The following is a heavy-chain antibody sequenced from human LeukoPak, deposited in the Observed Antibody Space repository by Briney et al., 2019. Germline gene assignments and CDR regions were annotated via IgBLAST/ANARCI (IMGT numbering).Heavy chain of an antibody. CDR3: ARDQAPYGSGTGTYFDY. CDR1: GFTFSSCA. Sequence: PGGSLRLSCAASGFTFSSCAMHWVRQAPGKGLEWVAIISYDGSNQYYADSVKGRFTISRDNSKNTLSLQMNSLRAEDTAVYYCARDQAPYGSGTGTYFDYWGQGTLVTVSS. CDR2: ISYDGSNQ. J-gene: IGHJ4*02. V-gene: IGHV3-30-3*01. D-gene: IGHD3-10*01.